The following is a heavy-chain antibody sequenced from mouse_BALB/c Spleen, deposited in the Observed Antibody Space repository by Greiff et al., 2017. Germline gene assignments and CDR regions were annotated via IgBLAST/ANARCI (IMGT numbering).Heavy chain of an antibody. Sequence: EVMLVESGGGLVKPGGSLKLSCAASGFTFSSYAMSWVRQSPEKGLEWVAEISRGGSYTYYPDTVTGRFTISRVNAKNTLYLEMSSLRTEDTAMYSCAREIYYCGSSPFFDYWGQGTPLTVSA. V-gene: IGHV5-9-4*01. CDR1: GFTFSSYA. CDR3: AREIYYCGSSPFFDY. CDR2: ISRGGSYT. J-gene: IGHJ2*01. D-gene: IGHD1-1*01.